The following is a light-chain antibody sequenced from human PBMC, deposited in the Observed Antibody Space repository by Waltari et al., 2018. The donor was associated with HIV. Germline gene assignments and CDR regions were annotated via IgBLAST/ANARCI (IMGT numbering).Light chain of an antibody. CDR1: TTLIGGSKY. V-gene: IGLV2-14*01. CDR3: ASYLNFGSLV. J-gene: IGLJ3*02. CDR2: HSV. Sequence: QSAQTQPASVSGSPGQWVTISCTGTTTLIGGSKYVSWYQHRPGEALKLISFHSVGRPSVISSLFSGSKSGNTASLTISGLQAEDEAYFYCASYLNFGSLVFGGGTKLTVL.